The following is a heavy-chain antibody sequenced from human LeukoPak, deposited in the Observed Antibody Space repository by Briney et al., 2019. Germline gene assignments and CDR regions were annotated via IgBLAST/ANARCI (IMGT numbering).Heavy chain of an antibody. J-gene: IGHJ4*02. CDR1: GYTFTGYY. CDR2: INPNSGGT. CDR3: ARVDFGTYYYDSSGTTDY. D-gene: IGHD3-22*01. Sequence: ASVKVSCRASGYTFTGYYMHWVRQAPGQGLEWMGWINPNSGGTNYAQKFQGRVSMTRDTSISTPYMELSRLRSDDTAVYYCARVDFGTYYYDSSGTTDYWGQRTLVTVSS. V-gene: IGHV1-2*02.